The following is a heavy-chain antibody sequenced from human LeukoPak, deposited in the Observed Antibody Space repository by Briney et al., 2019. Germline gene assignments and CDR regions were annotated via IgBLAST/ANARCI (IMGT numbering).Heavy chain of an antibody. J-gene: IGHJ3*02. CDR3: ARTGYSSGWYGGLLI. D-gene: IGHD6-19*01. CDR1: GFTFSSYA. V-gene: IGHV3-30*04. Sequence: GRSLRLSCAASGFTFSSYAMHWVRQAPGKGLEWVAVISYDGSNKYYADSVKGRFTISRDNSKNTLYLQMNSLRAEDTAVYYCARTGYSSGWYGGLLIWGQGTMVTVSS. CDR2: ISYDGSNK.